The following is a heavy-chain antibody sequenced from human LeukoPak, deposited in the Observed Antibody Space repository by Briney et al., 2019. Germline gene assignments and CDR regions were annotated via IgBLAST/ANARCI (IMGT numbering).Heavy chain of an antibody. V-gene: IGHV3-23*01. CDR2: MSGSGVST. CDR1: GFTFSSYA. D-gene: IGHD5-24*01. CDR3: ALNTGNYTSDY. J-gene: IGHJ4*02. Sequence: QPGGSLRLSCAASGFTFSSYAMSWVRQAPGKGLEWVSAMSGSGVSTYYADSVKGRFTISRDNSKNTLYLQMNSLTADDTAVYYCALNTGNYTSDYGAQETLVTVSS.